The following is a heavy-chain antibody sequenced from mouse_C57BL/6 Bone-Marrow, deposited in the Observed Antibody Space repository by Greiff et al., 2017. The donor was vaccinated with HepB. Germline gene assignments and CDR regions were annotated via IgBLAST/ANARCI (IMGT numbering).Heavy chain of an antibody. Sequence: EVMLVESGGGLVKPGGSLKLSCAASGFTFSDYGMHWVRQAPEKGLEWVAYISSGSSTIYYADTVKGRFTISRDNAKNTLFLQMTSLRSEDTAMYYCARSTLGYYAMDYWGQGTSVTVSS. V-gene: IGHV5-17*01. D-gene: IGHD4-1*01. CDR1: GFTFSDYG. CDR3: ARSTLGYYAMDY. CDR2: ISSGSSTI. J-gene: IGHJ4*01.